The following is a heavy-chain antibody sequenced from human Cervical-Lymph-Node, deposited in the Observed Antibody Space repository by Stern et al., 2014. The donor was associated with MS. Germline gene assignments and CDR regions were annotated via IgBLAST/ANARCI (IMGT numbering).Heavy chain of an antibody. Sequence: QVQLVQSGAEVKKPGSSMNVSCKTSGGTFSSSYAITWMRQAPGQGLEWMGRILPILGLANYAQKFQGRVTITADTSTSTTYMELSSLRSEDTAVYYCARGVVSNRAAATLHNLFDPWGQGTLVTVSS. CDR2: ILPILGLA. V-gene: IGHV1-69*04. CDR3: ARGVVSNRAAATLHNLFDP. D-gene: IGHD2-15*01. CDR1: GGTFSSSYA. J-gene: IGHJ5*02.